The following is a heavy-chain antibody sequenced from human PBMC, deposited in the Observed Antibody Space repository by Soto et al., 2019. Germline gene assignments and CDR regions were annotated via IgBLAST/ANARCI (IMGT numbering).Heavy chain of an antibody. V-gene: IGHV4-31*03. D-gene: IGHD3-10*01. CDR1: GGSISGGVYY. CDR3: ARPTMVRGATYGMDV. CDR2: IYYSGST. J-gene: IGHJ6*02. Sequence: PSETLSLTCTVSGGSISGGVYYWSWIGHHPGKGLEWIGYIYYSGSTYYNPSLKSRVTISVDTSKNQFSLKLSSVTAADTAVYYCARPTMVRGATYGMDVWGQGTTVTVSS.